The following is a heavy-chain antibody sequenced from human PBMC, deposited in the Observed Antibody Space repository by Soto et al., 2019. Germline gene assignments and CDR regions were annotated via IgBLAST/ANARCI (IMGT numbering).Heavy chain of an antibody. CDR1: GFTFSSYA. CDR3: AKAHSSSWRGEVSDY. V-gene: IGHV3-23*01. CDR2: ISGSGGST. Sequence: PGGSLRLSCAASGFTFSSYAMSWVRQAPGKGLEWVSAISGSGGSTYYADSVKGRFTISRDNSKNTLYLQMNSLRAEDTAVYYCAKAHSSSWRGEVSDYWGQGTLVTVSS. J-gene: IGHJ4*02. D-gene: IGHD6-13*01.